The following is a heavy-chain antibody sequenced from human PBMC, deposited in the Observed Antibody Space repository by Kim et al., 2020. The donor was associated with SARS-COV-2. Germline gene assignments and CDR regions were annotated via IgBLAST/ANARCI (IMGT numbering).Heavy chain of an antibody. CDR2: IYHSGST. V-gene: IGHV4-4*02. D-gene: IGHD3-9*01. CDR1: GGSISSSNW. CDR3: ARGGADETDINWFDP. J-gene: IGHJ5*02. Sequence: SETLSLTCAVSGGSISSSNWWSWVRQPPGKGLEWIGEIYHSGSTNYNPSLKSRVTISVDKSKNQFSLKLSSVTAADTAVYYCARGGADETDINWFDPWGQGTLVTVSS.